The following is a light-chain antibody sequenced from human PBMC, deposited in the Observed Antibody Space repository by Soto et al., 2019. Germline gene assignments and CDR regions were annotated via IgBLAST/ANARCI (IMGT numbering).Light chain of an antibody. Sequence: DIQMTHSPSSLSASVGDRVTITCRASQSISTYLNWYQQKPGKAPNLLIHAASSSHSRVPSRFSGSGSGTEFTLTISSLQPEDFATYYCQQGYRIPRTFGQGTKVDIK. CDR3: QQGYRIPRT. J-gene: IGKJ1*01. CDR2: AAS. V-gene: IGKV1-39*01. CDR1: QSISTY.